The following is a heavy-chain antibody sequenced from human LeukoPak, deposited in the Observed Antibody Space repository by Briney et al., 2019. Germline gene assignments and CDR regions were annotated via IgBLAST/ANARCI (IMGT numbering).Heavy chain of an antibody. V-gene: IGHV3-23*01. D-gene: IGHD6-19*01. CDR1: GFTFSSYA. CDR3: AKDWGSSGWSMGFDY. Sequence: GGSLRLSCAASGFTFSSYAMNWVRQAPGKGLEWVSGISGSGGSTYYADSVKGRFTISRDNSKNTLYLQMNSLRAEDTAVYYCAKDWGSSGWSMGFDYWGQGTLVTVSS. CDR2: ISGSGGST. J-gene: IGHJ4*02.